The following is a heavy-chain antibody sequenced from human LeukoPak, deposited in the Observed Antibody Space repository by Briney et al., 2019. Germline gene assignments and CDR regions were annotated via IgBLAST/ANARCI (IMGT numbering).Heavy chain of an antibody. J-gene: IGHJ5*02. CDR2: IYSGGST. V-gene: IGHV3-53*04. Sequence: PGGSLRLSCAASGFTVGSSYMSWVRQAPGKGLEWVSVIYSGGSTYYADSVKGRFTISRHNSKNTLYLQMNSLRAEDTAVYYCARANQLWLGWFDPWGQGTLVTVSS. D-gene: IGHD5-18*01. CDR1: GFTVGSSY. CDR3: ARANQLWLGWFDP.